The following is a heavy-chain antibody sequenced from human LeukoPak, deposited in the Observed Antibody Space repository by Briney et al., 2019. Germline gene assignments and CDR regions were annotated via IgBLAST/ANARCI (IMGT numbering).Heavy chain of an antibody. Sequence: GESLKISCEGSGYTFTSYWIGWVRQMPGKGLDGMGIIYPDDSDTRYSPSFQGQVTLSADKSISTAYLQWNSLKASDTAMYFCARPRRVGAADAFDFWGQGTMVTVSS. CDR3: ARPRRVGAADAFDF. D-gene: IGHD2-15*01. J-gene: IGHJ3*01. V-gene: IGHV5-51*01. CDR2: IYPDDSDT. CDR1: GYTFTSYW.